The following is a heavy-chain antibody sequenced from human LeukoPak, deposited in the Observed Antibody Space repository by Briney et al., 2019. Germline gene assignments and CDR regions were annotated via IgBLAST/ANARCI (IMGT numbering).Heavy chain of an antibody. CDR1: GFTFSSYA. D-gene: IGHD1-26*01. V-gene: IGHV3-23*01. Sequence: GGSLRLSCAASGFTFSSYAMSWVRQAPGKGLEWVSAISGSGGSTYYADSVKGRFAISRDNSKNTLYLQMNSLRAEDTAVYYCAKAEWELLLLYVYWGQGTLVTVSS. J-gene: IGHJ4*02. CDR2: ISGSGGST. CDR3: AKAEWELLLLYVY.